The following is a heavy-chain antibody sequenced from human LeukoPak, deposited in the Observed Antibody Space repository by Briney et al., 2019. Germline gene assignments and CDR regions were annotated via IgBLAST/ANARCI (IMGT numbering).Heavy chain of an antibody. CDR3: AREGYGMDV. J-gene: IGHJ6*04. CDR2: INHSGST. V-gene: IGHV4-34*01. Sequence: SETLSLTCAVYGRSFSGYYWSWIRQPPGKGLEWIGEINHSGSTNYNPSLKSRVTISVDTSKNQFSLKLSSVTAADTAVYYCAREGYGMDVWGKGTTVTVSS. CDR1: GRSFSGYY.